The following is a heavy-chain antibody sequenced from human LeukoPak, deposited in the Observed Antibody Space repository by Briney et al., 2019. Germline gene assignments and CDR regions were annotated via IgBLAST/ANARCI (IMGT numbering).Heavy chain of an antibody. CDR2: ISWDDRIT. Sequence: GGSLRLSCVASGFTFDDYAMHWVRHAPGKGLEWVSLISWDDRITYYADSVKGRFTISRDNAKNSLYLQMNSLRAEDTAVYYCARDSFDYFDNDGYFYDRRVFDYWGQGTLVTVSS. D-gene: IGHD3-22*01. V-gene: IGHV3-43D*03. CDR1: GFTFDDYA. CDR3: ARDSFDYFDNDGYFYDRRVFDY. J-gene: IGHJ4*02.